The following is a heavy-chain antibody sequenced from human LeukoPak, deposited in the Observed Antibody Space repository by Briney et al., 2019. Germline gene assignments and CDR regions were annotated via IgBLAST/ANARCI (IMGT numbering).Heavy chain of an antibody. D-gene: IGHD1-26*01. CDR1: GFTFSSYD. J-gene: IGHJ6*03. CDR2: ITSSSSYI. Sequence: PGGSLRLSCTASGFTFSSYDMSWVRQAPGKGPEWVSSITSSSSYIYYADSVKGRFTISRDNAKNSLYLQMDSLRVEDTAVYYCAGDPYSGSYGPYYYYYMDVWGEGTTVTISS. V-gene: IGHV3-21*06. CDR3: AGDPYSGSYGPYYYYYMDV.